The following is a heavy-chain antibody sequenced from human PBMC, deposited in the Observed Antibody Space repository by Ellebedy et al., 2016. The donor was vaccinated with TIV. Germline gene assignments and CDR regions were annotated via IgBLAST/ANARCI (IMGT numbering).Heavy chain of an antibody. CDR2: IYPGDSDV. D-gene: IGHD2-21*02. Sequence: GESLKISCTTSGYTFSNYWIGWVRQMPGKGLEWMGIIYPGDSDVRYNPSFRGQVTISVDKSTITAYLQWSSLKASDSAIYYCARHGVPYCASTDCYSFDFWGQGTLVTVSS. J-gene: IGHJ4*02. CDR1: GYTFSNYW. CDR3: ARHGVPYCASTDCYSFDF. V-gene: IGHV5-51*01.